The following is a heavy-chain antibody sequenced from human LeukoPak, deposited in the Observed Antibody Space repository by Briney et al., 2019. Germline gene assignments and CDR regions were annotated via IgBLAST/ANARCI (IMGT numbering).Heavy chain of an antibody. CDR3: ARSWDIVVVPAAKGYYYYYMDV. CDR2: INTANGHA. J-gene: IGHJ6*03. CDR1: GYSFTNYP. Sequence: GASVKVSCKASGYSFTNYPMHWVRQAPGQGLEWMGWINTANGHAKSSQKFQGRVAISRDTSASTAYMELSSLTSEDTAVYYCARSWDIVVVPAAKGYYYYYMDVWGKGTTVTVSS. V-gene: IGHV1-3*04. D-gene: IGHD2-2*01.